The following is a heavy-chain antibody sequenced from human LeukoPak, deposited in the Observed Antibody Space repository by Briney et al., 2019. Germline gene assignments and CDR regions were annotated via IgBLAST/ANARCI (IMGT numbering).Heavy chain of an antibody. CDR1: GGSISSYY. J-gene: IGHJ4*02. CDR2: IYTSGST. V-gene: IGHV4-4*07. D-gene: IGHD6-13*01. CDR3: ARVSSSWPHYYFDY. Sequence: PSETLSLTCTVSGGSISSYYWSWIRQPAGKGLEWIGRIYTSGSTTYNPSLKSRVTMSVDTSKNQFSLKLNSVTAADTAVYYCARVSSSWPHYYFDYWGQGTRVTASS.